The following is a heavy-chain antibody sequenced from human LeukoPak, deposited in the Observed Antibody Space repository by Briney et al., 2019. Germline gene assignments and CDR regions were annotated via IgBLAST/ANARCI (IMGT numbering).Heavy chain of an antibody. CDR3: AHLLGGSSGWFWPPLDV. CDR2: INHSGST. D-gene: IGHD6-19*01. J-gene: IGHJ6*04. CDR1: GGSFSGYY. Sequence: PSETLSLTCAVYGGSFSGYYWSWIRQPPGKGLEWIGEINHSGSTNYNPSLKSRVTISVDTSKNQFSLKLSSVTAADTAVYYCAHLLGGSSGWFWPPLDVWGKGTTVTVSS. V-gene: IGHV4-34*01.